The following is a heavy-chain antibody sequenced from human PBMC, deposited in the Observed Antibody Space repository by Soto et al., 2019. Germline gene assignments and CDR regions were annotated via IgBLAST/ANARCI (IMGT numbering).Heavy chain of an antibody. D-gene: IGHD3-3*01. CDR1: GYTLTESS. CDR3: ATARDFWSGPQVWWFDP. Sequence: ASMKVSCKVSGYTLTESSMHWVRQAPGKGLEWMGGFDPEDGETIYAQKFQGRVTMTEDTSTDTAYMELSSLRSEDTAVYYCATARDFWSGPQVWWFDPWGQGTLVTVSS. V-gene: IGHV1-24*01. J-gene: IGHJ5*02. CDR2: FDPEDGET.